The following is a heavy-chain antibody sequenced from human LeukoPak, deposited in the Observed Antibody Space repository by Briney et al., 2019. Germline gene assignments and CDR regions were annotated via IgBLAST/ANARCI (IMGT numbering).Heavy chain of an antibody. J-gene: IGHJ3*02. Sequence: PSETLSLTCTVSGGAISGYYWNWIQLHPGKGPEWIGHIHHSGSTTYNPSLQGRLTISLDTAKNQFSLKLRSVTAADTAVYYCARDDERDGHADFDIWGQGTIVTVSS. CDR1: GGAISGYY. D-gene: IGHD5-24*01. V-gene: IGHV4-59*01. CDR3: ARDDERDGHADFDI. CDR2: IHHSGST.